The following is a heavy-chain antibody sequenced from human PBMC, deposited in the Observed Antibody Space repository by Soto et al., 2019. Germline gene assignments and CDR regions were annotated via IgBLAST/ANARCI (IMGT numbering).Heavy chain of an antibody. CDR2: IYPDDSDT. Sequence: GESLKISCKHSGFNFPTFWIAWVRQMPGKGLEWMGTIYPDDSDTRYSPSFQGQVTISADKSIQTAYLQWGSLKASDSALYYCSRGKYSIPRGGWDVWGQGTPLTVSS. D-gene: IGHD4-4*01. CDR1: GFNFPTFW. J-gene: IGHJ4*02. V-gene: IGHV5-51*01. CDR3: SRGKYSIPRGGWDV.